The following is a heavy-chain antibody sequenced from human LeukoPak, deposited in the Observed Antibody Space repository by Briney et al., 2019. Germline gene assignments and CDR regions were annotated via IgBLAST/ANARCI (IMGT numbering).Heavy chain of an antibody. Sequence: GGSLRLSCAASGFNFNDYGIHWVRQAPGKGLEWVSAISGGGDSAYYADSVQGRFTISRDNSKNTLYLQMNSLRAEDTAVYYCPRKYDSSGYFDYWGQGTLVTVSS. CDR1: GFNFNDYG. CDR2: ISGGGDSA. V-gene: IGHV3-23*01. J-gene: IGHJ4*02. D-gene: IGHD3-22*01. CDR3: PRKYDSSGYFDY.